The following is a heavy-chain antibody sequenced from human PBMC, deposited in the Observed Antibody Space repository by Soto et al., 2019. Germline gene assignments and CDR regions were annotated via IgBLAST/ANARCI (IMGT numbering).Heavy chain of an antibody. CDR3: ARDGDFYGVDA. CDR1: GFRLEGHA. D-gene: IGHD3-3*01. Sequence: LRLSCTSSGFRLEGHALTWVRQAPGKGLQWLGYIRGSTYGSITEYDPSVRGRIIISRDDSKSIGYLHMDSLKSDATAVYYCARDGDFYGVDAWGQGTTVTVSS. CDR2: IRGSTYGSIT. J-gene: IGHJ6*02. V-gene: IGHV3-49*04.